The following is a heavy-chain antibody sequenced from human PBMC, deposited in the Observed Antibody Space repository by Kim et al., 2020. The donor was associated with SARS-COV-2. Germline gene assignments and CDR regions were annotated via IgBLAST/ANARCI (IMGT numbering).Heavy chain of an antibody. CDR3: ARDHQASSGWYFWGMDV. D-gene: IGHD6-19*01. J-gene: IGHJ6*02. Sequence: SVKVSCKASGGTFSSYAISWVRQAPGQGLEWMGGIIPIFGTANYAQKFQGRVTITADESTSTAYMELSSLRSEDTAVYYCARDHQASSGWYFWGMDVWGQGTTVTVSS. CDR2: IIPIFGTA. V-gene: IGHV1-69*13. CDR1: GGTFSSYA.